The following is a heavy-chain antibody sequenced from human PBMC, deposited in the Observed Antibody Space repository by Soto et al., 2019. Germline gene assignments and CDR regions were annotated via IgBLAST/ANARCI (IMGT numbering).Heavy chain of an antibody. J-gene: IGHJ4*02. V-gene: IGHV3-30*02. CDR1: GFIFSNNG. CDR2: MSYDGSAK. Sequence: GGSLRLSCEGSGFIFSNNGMHWVRQAPGKGLEWVAFMSYDGSAKFPADSVKGRFTISRDNSKSTLFLHMSSLRAEDTAMYYCAIVRVADSTLDHWGQGTLVTVSS. CDR3: AIVRVADSTLDH. D-gene: IGHD3-10*02.